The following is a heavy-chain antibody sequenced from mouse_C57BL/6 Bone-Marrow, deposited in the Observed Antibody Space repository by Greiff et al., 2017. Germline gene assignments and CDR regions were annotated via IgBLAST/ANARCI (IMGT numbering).Heavy chain of an antibody. CDR1: GYTFTSYN. V-gene: IGHV1-12*01. D-gene: IGHD2-1*01. J-gene: IGHJ1*03. CDR3: ARGLYYGNPFTDYFDG. CDR2: LYPGNGDT. Sequence: LQQSGAELVRPGASVKMSCKASGYTFTSYNMHWVKQTPRQGLEWIGALYPGNGDTSYNQKFKGKATLTLDKSSSTAYMQLSSLTSEDSAVYFCARGLYYGNPFTDYFDGWGTGTTVTVSS.